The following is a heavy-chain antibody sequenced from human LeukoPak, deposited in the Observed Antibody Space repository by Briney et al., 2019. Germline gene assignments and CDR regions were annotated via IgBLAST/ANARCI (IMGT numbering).Heavy chain of an antibody. CDR2: IYYSGST. V-gene: IGHV4-59*12. CDR3: ARGKAAPPYYFDY. J-gene: IGHJ4*02. D-gene: IGHD6-13*01. CDR1: GGSISSYY. Sequence: SETLSLTCTVSGGSISSYYWSWIRQPPGKGLEWIGYIYYSGSTNYNPSLKSRVTISVDTSKNQFSLKLSSVTAADTAVYYCARGKAAPPYYFDYWGQGTLVTVSS.